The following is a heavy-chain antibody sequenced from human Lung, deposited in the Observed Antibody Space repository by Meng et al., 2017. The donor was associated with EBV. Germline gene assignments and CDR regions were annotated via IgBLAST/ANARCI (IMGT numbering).Heavy chain of an antibody. J-gene: IGHJ4*02. Sequence: AASGFTFSNAWMSWVRQAPGKGLEWVGRIKTKTDGGTTDYAAPVKDRFTISRDDSKNTLYLQMKSLKTEDTAVYYCTTVGASGSYSVWGQGTMVTVSS. V-gene: IGHV3-15*05. D-gene: IGHD1-26*01. CDR2: IKTKTDGGTT. CDR1: GFTFSNAW. CDR3: TTVGASGSYSV.